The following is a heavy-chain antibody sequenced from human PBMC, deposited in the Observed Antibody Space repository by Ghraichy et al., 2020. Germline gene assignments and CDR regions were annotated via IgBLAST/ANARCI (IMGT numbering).Heavy chain of an antibody. Sequence: GESLNISCAASEFTVSSNYMSWIRQAPGKGLEWVSVIYSGGSTYYADSVKGRFTISRDNSKNTLYLQMNSLRAEDTAVYYCARFTVTLDAFDIWGQGTMVTVSS. J-gene: IGHJ3*02. D-gene: IGHD4-17*01. CDR1: EFTVSSNY. CDR3: ARFTVTLDAFDI. CDR2: IYSGGST. V-gene: IGHV3-66*02.